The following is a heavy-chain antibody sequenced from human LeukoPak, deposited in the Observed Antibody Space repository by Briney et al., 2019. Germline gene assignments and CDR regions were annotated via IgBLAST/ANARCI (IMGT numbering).Heavy chain of an antibody. V-gene: IGHV3-30*03. J-gene: IGHJ4*02. D-gene: IGHD5/OR15-5a*01. CDR3: VRCNYLGSVNDFTLGY. CDR1: GLTFSGYG. CDR2: VYCDGSSK. Sequence: GGSLRLSCTVSGLTFSGYGVNWVRQAPGKGLEWVAVVYCDGSSKYYAESVKGRFTISGDNVKNTVYLQMNSLGAGDTALYFCVRCNYLGSVNDFTLGYCGQGTPVIVSS.